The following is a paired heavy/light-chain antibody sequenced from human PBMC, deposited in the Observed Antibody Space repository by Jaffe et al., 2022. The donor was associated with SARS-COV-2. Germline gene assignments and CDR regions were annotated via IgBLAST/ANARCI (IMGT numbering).Light chain of an antibody. CDR3: AAWDDSLSGSV. V-gene: IGLV1-47*01. CDR2: RNN. J-gene: IGLJ1*01. CDR1: SSNIGSNY. Sequence: QSVLTQPPSASGTPGQRVTISCSGSSSNIGSNYVYWYQQLPGTAPKLLIYRNNQRPSGVPDRFSGSKSGTSASLAISGLRSEDEADYYCAAWDDSLSGSVFGTGTKVTVL.
Heavy chain of an antibody. CDR1: GFTFSSYG. V-gene: IGHV3-30*18. CDR3: AKVFFRSYYYDSSEGPIFDY. CDR2: ISYDGSNK. Sequence: QVQLVESGGGVVQPGRSLRLSCAASGFTFSSYGMHWVRQAPGKGLEWVAVISYDGSNKYYADSVKGRFTISRDNSKNTLYLQMNSLRAEDTAVYYCAKVFFRSYYYDSSEGPIFDYWGQGTLVTVSS. D-gene: IGHD3-22*01. J-gene: IGHJ4*02.